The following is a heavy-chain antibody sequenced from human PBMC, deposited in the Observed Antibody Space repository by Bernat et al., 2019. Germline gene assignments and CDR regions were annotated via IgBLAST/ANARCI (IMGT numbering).Heavy chain of an antibody. V-gene: IGHV3-48*03. J-gene: IGHJ4*01. D-gene: IGHD6-13*01. Sequence: EVQLVESGGGLVQPGGSLRLSCAASGFTFSSYEMNWVRQAPGKGLEWVSYISSSGSTIYYADSVKGRFTISRDNAKNSLYLQMNSLRAEDTAVYYCAIGRAAAGQTGDEYYWGQGTLVTVSS. CDR3: AIGRAAAGQTGDEYY. CDR2: ISSSGSTI. CDR1: GFTFSSYE.